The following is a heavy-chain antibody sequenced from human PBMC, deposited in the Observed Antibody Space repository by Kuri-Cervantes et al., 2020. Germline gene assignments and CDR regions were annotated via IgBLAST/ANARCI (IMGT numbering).Heavy chain of an antibody. Sequence: GSLRLSCAVYGGSLSGYHWSWIRQPAGKGLEWIGRIYTSGSTNYNPSLKSRVTISVDTSKNQFSLKLSSVTAADTAVYYCARDQRYYDILTGYYDWYFDLWGRGTLVTVSS. CDR1: GGSLSGYH. CDR2: IYTSGST. J-gene: IGHJ2*01. CDR3: ARDQRYYDILTGYYDWYFDL. D-gene: IGHD3-9*01. V-gene: IGHV4-4*07.